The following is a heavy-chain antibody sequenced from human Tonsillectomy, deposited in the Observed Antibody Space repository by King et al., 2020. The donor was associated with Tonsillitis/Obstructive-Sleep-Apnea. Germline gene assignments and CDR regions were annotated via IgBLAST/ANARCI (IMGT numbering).Heavy chain of an antibody. V-gene: IGHV2-26*01. Sequence: VTLKESGPVLVKPTETLTLTCTVSGFSLSNARMGVSWIRQPPGKALEWLAHIFSNDEKSYSTSLKSRLTISKDTSKSQVVLTMTNMDPVDTATYYCARESFSSSWYPIPSYYYYMDVWGKGTTVTVSS. CDR1: GFSLSNARMG. J-gene: IGHJ6*03. CDR2: IFSNDEK. D-gene: IGHD6-13*01. CDR3: ARESFSSSWYPIPSYYYYMDV.